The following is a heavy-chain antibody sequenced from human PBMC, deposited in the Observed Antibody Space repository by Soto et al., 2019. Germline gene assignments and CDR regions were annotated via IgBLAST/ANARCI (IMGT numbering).Heavy chain of an antibody. CDR1: GGSISSGGYY. Sequence: PXETLALTCTVSGGSISSGGYYGSWIRQHPGKGLEWIGYIYYSGSTYYNPSLKSRVTISVDTSKNQFSLKLSSVTAADTAVYYCARDRGTGYYLTAFDIWGQGTMVTVSS. J-gene: IGHJ3*02. V-gene: IGHV4-31*03. CDR2: IYYSGST. D-gene: IGHD3-10*01. CDR3: ARDRGTGYYLTAFDI.